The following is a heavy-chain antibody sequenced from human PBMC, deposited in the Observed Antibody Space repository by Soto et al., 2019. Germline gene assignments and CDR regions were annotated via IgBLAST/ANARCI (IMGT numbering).Heavy chain of an antibody. CDR1: GGSISSGGYS. V-gene: IGHV4-30-2*01. Sequence: PSETLSLTCAVSGGSISSGGYSWSWIRQPPGKGLEWIGYIYHSGSTYYNPSLKSRVTISVDKSKNQFSLKLSSVTAADTAVYYCARSVGSGYYRGWFDPWGQGTLVTVSS. CDR2: IYHSGST. J-gene: IGHJ5*02. CDR3: ARSVGSGYYRGWFDP. D-gene: IGHD3-22*01.